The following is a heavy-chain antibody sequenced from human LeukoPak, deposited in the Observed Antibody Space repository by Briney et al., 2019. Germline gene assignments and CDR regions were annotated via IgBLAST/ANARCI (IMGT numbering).Heavy chain of an antibody. CDR3: ARTLPFYGSGSYIPPYYMDV. CDR1: GGSISSYY. Sequence: SETLSLTCTVSGGSISSYYWSWIRQPPGKGLEWIGYIYYSGSTNYNPSLKSRVTISVDTSKNQFSLKLSSVTAADTAVYYCARTLPFYGSGSYIPPYYMDVWGKGTTVTISS. D-gene: IGHD3-10*01. CDR2: IYYSGST. J-gene: IGHJ6*03. V-gene: IGHV4-59*01.